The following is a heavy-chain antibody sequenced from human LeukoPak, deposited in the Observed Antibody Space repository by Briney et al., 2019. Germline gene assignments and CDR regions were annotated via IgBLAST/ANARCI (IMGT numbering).Heavy chain of an antibody. CDR2: ISGSGTST. D-gene: IGHD4-17*01. J-gene: IGHJ4*02. V-gene: IGHV3-23*01. CDR3: AKVSGRNYGDYYFDY. Sequence: GGSLRLSCAASGFTFSSYWMHWVRQAPGKGLVWVSGISGSGTSTYYADSVKGRFTISRDNSKNTLYLRMNSLRAEDTAVYYCAKVSGRNYGDYYFDYWGQGTLVTVSS. CDR1: GFTFSSYW.